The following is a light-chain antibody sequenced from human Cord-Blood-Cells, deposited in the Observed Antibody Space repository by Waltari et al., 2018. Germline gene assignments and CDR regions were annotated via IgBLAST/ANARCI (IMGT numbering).Light chain of an antibody. CDR3: SSYTSSSTVV. V-gene: IGLV2-14*01. CDR2: DLS. J-gene: IGLJ2*01. Sequence: QSALTQPASVSGSPGQSITISCTGTSRDVGGYNYVSWYQQHPDKAPKLMIYDLSKRPSGVSNRFSGSKSGNTASLTISGLQAEDEADYYCSSYTSSSTVVFGGGTKLTVL. CDR1: SRDVGGYNY.